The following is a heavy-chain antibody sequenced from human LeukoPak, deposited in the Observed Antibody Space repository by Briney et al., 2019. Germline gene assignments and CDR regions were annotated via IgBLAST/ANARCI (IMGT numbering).Heavy chain of an antibody. CDR3: ARDPTPAANNAFDI. D-gene: IGHD2-2*01. CDR2: IIPIFGTA. CDR1: GGTFSSYA. Sequence: ASVKVSCKASGGTFSSYAISWVRQAPGQGLEWMGGIIPIFGTANYAQKFQGRVTITADESTSTAYMELSSLRSEDTAVYYCARDPTPAANNAFDIWGQGTMVTVSS. V-gene: IGHV1-69*13. J-gene: IGHJ3*02.